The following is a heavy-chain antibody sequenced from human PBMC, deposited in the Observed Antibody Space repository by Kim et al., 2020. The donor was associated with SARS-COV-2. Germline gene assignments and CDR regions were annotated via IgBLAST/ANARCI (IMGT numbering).Heavy chain of an antibody. CDR3: ARGYTAMPKTTHNNYYYYYGMDV. CDR1: GGTFSSYA. Sequence: SVKVSCKASGGTFSSYAISWVRQAPGQGLEWMGGIIPIFGTANYAQKFQGRVTITADESTSTAYMELSSLRSEDTAVYYCARGYTAMPKTTHNNYYYYYGMDVWGQGTTVTVSS. D-gene: IGHD5-18*01. CDR2: IIPIFGTA. J-gene: IGHJ6*02. V-gene: IGHV1-69*13.